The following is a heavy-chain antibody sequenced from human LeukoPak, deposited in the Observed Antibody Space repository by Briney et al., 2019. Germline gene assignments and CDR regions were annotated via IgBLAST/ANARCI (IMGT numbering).Heavy chain of an antibody. D-gene: IGHD3-3*01. V-gene: IGHV4-31*03. CDR2: IYYSGST. CDR3: ARIAFWSGYRPEYYFDY. J-gene: IGHJ4*02. Sequence: KSSETLSLTCTVSGGSISSGGYYWSWIRQHPGKGLEWIGYIYYSGSTYYNPSLKSRVTISVDTSKNQFSLKLSSVTAADTAVYYCARIAFWSGYRPEYYFDYWGQGTLVTVSS. CDR1: GGSISSGGYY.